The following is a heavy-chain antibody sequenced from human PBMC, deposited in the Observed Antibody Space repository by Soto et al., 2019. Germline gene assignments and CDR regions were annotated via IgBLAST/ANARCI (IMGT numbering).Heavy chain of an antibody. J-gene: IGHJ5*02. D-gene: IGHD3-3*01. CDR2: ISAYNGNT. CDR1: GYTFTSYG. V-gene: IGHV1-18*01. CDR3: ARGRAFTYYDFWSTSGFDP. Sequence: VASVKVSCKASGYTFTSYGISWVRQAPGQGLEWMGWISAYNGNTNYAQKLQGRVTMTTDTSTSTAYMELRSLRSDDTAVYYCARGRAFTYYDFWSTSGFDPWGQGILVTVSS.